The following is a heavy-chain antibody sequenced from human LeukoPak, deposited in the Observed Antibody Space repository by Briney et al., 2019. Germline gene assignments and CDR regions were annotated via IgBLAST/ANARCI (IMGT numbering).Heavy chain of an antibody. Sequence: SETLSLTCSVSGGSIRSTTYYWSWIRQPPGKGLEWIGEINHSGSTNYNPSLKSRVTISVDTSKNQFSLKLSSVTAADTAVYYCARGGEYTVTPRYFDYWGQGTLVTVSS. CDR3: ARGGEYTVTPRYFDY. CDR1: GGSIRSTTYY. CDR2: INHSGST. V-gene: IGHV4-39*07. J-gene: IGHJ4*02. D-gene: IGHD4-17*01.